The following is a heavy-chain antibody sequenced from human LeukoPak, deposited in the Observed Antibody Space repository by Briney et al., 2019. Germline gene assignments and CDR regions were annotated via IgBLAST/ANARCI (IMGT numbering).Heavy chain of an antibody. D-gene: IGHD3-3*01. J-gene: IGHJ4*02. CDR1: GFTFTGYW. V-gene: IGHV3-21*01. CDR3: ARAGHYDFWSGYYRTVLDY. Sequence: GGSLRLSCAASGFTFTGYWMSWVRQAPGKGLEWVSSISSSSSYIYYADSVKGRFTISRDNAKNSLYLQMNSLRAEDTAVYYCARAGHYDFWSGYYRTVLDYWGQGTLVTVSS. CDR2: ISSSSSYI.